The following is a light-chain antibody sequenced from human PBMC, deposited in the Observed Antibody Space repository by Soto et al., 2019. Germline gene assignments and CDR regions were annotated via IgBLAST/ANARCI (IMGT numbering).Light chain of an antibody. J-gene: IGKJ4*01. V-gene: IGKV3-20*01. Sequence: EIVLTQSPGTLSLSPGERATLSCRASQSVSSSSLAWYQQKPGQAPRLLISGTSNRATGIPDRFSGSGSGTDFTLTISRLEPEDFAVYYCQQYGSSPLTFGGGTKVEIK. CDR1: QSVSSSS. CDR2: GTS. CDR3: QQYGSSPLT.